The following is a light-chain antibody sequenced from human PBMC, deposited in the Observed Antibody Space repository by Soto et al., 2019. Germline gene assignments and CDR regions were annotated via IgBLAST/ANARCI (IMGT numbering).Light chain of an antibody. CDR2: AAS. CDR1: EGITDD. Sequence: AIQMTQCPSSLSASVGDRVTITCRASEGITDDLNWYQQKPGKAPKLLIYAASSSQSGVPPRFSGSGSGTDFILTITSLQPEDFATYYCQQDHSFPFTFGGGTKVEIK. CDR3: QQDHSFPFT. J-gene: IGKJ4*01. V-gene: IGKV1-6*02.